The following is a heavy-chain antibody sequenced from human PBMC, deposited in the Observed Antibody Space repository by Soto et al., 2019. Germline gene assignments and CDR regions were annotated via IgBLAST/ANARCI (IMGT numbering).Heavy chain of an antibody. J-gene: IGHJ6*02. V-gene: IGHV4-61*05. CDR2: IYYSGST. D-gene: IGHD6-19*01. CDR1: GGSISDSNDH. CDR3: ARGIEGWYQGRYYYGMDV. Sequence: SETLSLTCTVSGGSISDSNDHWGWIRQPPGKGLEWIGYIYYSGSTNYNPSLKSRVTISVDTSKNQFSLKLSSVTAADTAVYYCARGIEGWYQGRYYYGMDVWGQGTTVTVSS.